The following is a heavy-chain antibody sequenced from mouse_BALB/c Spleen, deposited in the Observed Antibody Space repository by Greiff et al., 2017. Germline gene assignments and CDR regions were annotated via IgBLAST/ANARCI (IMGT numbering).Heavy chain of an antibody. V-gene: IGHV5-6-3*01. J-gene: IGHJ4*01. D-gene: IGHD2-1*01. CDR3: ARDRGNSYAMDY. CDR2: INSNGGST. Sequence: EVMLVESGGGLVQPGGSLKLSCAASGFTFSSYGMSWVRQTPDKRLELVATINSNGGSTYYPDSVKGRFTISRDNAKNTLYLQMSSLKSEDTAMYYCARDRGNSYAMDYWGQGTSVTVSS. CDR1: GFTFSSYG.